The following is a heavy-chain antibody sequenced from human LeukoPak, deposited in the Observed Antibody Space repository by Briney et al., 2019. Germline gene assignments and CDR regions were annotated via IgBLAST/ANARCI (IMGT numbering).Heavy chain of an antibody. CDR2: LGTDGTYT. CDR1: GFNLRDYW. Sequence: GGSLRLSCAASGFNLRDYWMHWVRQAPGKGLVWVSRLGTDGTYTNYADSVTGRFTIPRDNAKNILYLQMDSLRAEDTSFYYCVRDPSNSGNWFDLWGQGTLVTVSS. J-gene: IGHJ5*02. CDR3: VRDPSNSGNWFDL. V-gene: IGHV3-74*01. D-gene: IGHD4-11*01.